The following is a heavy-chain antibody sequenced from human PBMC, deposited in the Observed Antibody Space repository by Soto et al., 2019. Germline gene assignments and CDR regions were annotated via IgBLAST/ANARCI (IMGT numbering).Heavy chain of an antibody. CDR3: ARLASGWYVLD. CDR1: GGSISSYY. CDR2: IYYSGST. Sequence: PSETLSLTCTVSGGSISSYYWSWIRQPPGKGLEWIGYIYYSGSTNYNPSLKSRVTISVDTSKNQFSLKLSSVTAADTAVYYCARLASGWYVLDWSQGTLVTVSS. D-gene: IGHD6-19*01. J-gene: IGHJ4*02. V-gene: IGHV4-59*08.